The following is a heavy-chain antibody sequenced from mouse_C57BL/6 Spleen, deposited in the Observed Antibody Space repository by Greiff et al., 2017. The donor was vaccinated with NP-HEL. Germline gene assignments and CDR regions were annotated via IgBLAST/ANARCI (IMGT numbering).Heavy chain of an antibody. CDR3: ARYSEAMDY. D-gene: IGHD3-1*01. V-gene: IGHV1-26*01. J-gene: IGHJ4*01. CDR2: INPNNGGT. CDR1: GYTFTDYY. Sequence: EVQLQQSGPELVKPGASVKISCKASGYTFTDYYMNWVKQSHGKSLEWIGDINPNNGGTSYNQKFKGKATLTVDKSSSTAYMELRSLTSEDSAVYYCARYSEAMDYWGQGTSVTVSS.